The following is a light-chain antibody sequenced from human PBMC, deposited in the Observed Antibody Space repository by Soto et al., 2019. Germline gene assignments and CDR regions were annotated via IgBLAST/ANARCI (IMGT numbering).Light chain of an antibody. CDR1: QSVSSSC. CDR2: GAS. Sequence: EIVLTQSPGILSLSLGERATLACRASQSVSSSCLVWYQQKPGQAPRLLIYGASNRATGTPDRFSGSGSGTDFTLTISSLQSDDFAVYYCQQYDNWPWTFGQGTKVDIK. V-gene: IGKV3-20*01. CDR3: QQYDNWPWT. J-gene: IGKJ1*01.